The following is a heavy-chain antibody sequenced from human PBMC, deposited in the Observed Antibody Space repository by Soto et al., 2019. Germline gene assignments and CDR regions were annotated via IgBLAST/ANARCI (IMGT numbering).Heavy chain of an antibody. CDR2: ISAYNGNT. J-gene: IGHJ6*02. V-gene: IGHV1-18*01. D-gene: IGHD6-13*01. CDR1: GYTFTSYG. Sequence: ASVKVSCKASGYTFTSYGISWVRQAPGQGLEWMERISAYNGNTNYAQKLQGRVTMTTDTSTTTAYMELRSLRSDDTAVYYCASSYLEVNSSWRGHSSYYSMDLWGQGTTVTV. CDR3: ASSYLEVNSSWRGHSSYYSMDL.